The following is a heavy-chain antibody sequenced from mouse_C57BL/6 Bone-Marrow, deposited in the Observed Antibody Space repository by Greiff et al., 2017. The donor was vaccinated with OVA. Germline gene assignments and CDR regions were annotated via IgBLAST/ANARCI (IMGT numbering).Heavy chain of an antibody. Sequence: VQLQQSGPELVKPGASVKISCKASGYTFTDYYMNWVKQSHGKSLEWIGDINPNNGGTSYNQKFKGKATLTVDKSSSTAYMELRSLTSEDSAVYYCARRGEITTVVADYWGQGTTLTVSS. V-gene: IGHV1-26*01. CDR3: ARRGEITTVVADY. CDR1: GYTFTDYY. CDR2: INPNNGGT. D-gene: IGHD1-1*01. J-gene: IGHJ2*01.